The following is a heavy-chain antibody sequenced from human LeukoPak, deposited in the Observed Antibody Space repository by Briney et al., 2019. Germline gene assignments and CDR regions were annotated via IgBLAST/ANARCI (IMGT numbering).Heavy chain of an antibody. V-gene: IGHV3-21*01. CDR1: GFTFSSYS. CDR3: ARVIAAADYYFDY. D-gene: IGHD6-13*01. Sequence: AGSLRLSCAASGFTFSSYSMNWVRQAPGKGLEWVSSISSSSSYIYYADSMKGRLTISRDNAKNSLYLQMNSLRAEDTAVYYCARVIAAADYYFDYWGQGTLVTVSS. J-gene: IGHJ4*02. CDR2: ISSSSSYI.